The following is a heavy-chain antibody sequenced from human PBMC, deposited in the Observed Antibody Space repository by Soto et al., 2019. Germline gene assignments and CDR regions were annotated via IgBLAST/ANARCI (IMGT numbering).Heavy chain of an antibody. D-gene: IGHD2-8*01. Sequence: WVRQAPGKGLEWVSGISGSGGTTIYADSVKGRFTISRDNSKSTVYLQMNSLRAEDTAVYYCAKGTLGYCTNGVCYTWDYWGQGTLVTVSS. V-gene: IGHV3-23*01. CDR3: AKGTLGYCTNGVCYTWDY. CDR2: ISGSGGTT. J-gene: IGHJ4*02.